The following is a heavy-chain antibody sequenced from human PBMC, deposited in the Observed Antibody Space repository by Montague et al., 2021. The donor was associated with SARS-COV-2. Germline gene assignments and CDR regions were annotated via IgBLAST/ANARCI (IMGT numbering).Heavy chain of an antibody. V-gene: IGHV3-33*06. D-gene: IGHD1-26*01. Sequence: SLRLSCAVSGFSLTGNGMFWVRQAPGKGLEWVAVIWSDGSHKNYGDSVKGRFTVSRDISTNTLLLLMGSLRVDDTAVYYCVKSGGGTFFETWGQGTLVTVSA. CDR1: GFSLTGNG. CDR2: IWSDGSHK. J-gene: IGHJ5*02. CDR3: VKSGGGTFFET.